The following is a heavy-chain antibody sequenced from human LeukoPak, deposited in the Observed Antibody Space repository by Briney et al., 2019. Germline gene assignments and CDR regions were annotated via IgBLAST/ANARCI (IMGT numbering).Heavy chain of an antibody. CDR1: GGSVSSYY. Sequence: SETLSLTCTVSGGSVSSYYWSWIRQPPGKGLEWIGYIYNSESTNYNSSLKSRVTMSVDTSKNQFFLKLSSVTAADTAVYYCARFHSGLCGWYVLWYFDLWGRGTLVTVSS. CDR3: ARFHSGLCGWYVLWYFDL. V-gene: IGHV4-4*09. J-gene: IGHJ2*01. D-gene: IGHD6-19*01. CDR2: IYNSEST.